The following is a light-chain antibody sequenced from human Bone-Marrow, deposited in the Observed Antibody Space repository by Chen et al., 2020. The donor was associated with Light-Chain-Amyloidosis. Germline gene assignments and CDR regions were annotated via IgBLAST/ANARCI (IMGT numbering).Light chain of an antibody. J-gene: IGLJ2*01. V-gene: IGLV3-25*03. CDR3: QSADSSGTYQVI. CDR2: RDT. Sequence: SYELTQPPSVSVSPGQTARITCSGDDLPTKYAYWYQQKPGQAPVLVIHRDTERPSGISERFSGSSSGPTPTLTISGFQAEDEADYHGQSADSSGTYQVIFGGGTKLTVL. CDR1: DLPTKY.